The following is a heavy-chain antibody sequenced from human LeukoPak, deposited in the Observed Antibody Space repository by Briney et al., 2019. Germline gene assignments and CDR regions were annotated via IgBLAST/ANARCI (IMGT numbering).Heavy chain of an antibody. J-gene: IGHJ6*02. CDR3: ARGLGTYTTSWYHFYGMDF. V-gene: IGHV3-66*01. D-gene: IGHD3-16*01. CDR2: IFGGDST. Sequence: PGGSLRLSCAASGFTFSNYAMNWVRQVPGKGLEWVSVIFGGDSTYYADSAKGRFTISRDNSKNTVYLQMNSLRADDTAVYHCARGLGTYTTSWYHFYGMDFWGLGTTVTVS. CDR1: GFTFSNYA.